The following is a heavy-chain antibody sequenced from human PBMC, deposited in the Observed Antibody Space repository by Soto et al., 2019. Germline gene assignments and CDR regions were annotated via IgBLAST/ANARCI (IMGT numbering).Heavy chain of an antibody. CDR1: GGSISSSSYY. CDR2: IYYSGST. CDR3: ARGPMGKY. V-gene: IGHV4-39*07. J-gene: IGHJ4*02. Sequence: SETLSLTCTVSGGSISSSSYYWGWIRQPPGKGLEWIGYIYYSGSTNYNPSLKSRVTISVDTSKNQFSLKLSSVTAADTAVYYCARGPMGKYWGQGTLVTVSS. D-gene: IGHD1-26*01.